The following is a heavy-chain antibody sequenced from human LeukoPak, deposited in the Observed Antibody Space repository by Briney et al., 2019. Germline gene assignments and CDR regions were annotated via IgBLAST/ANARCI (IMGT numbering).Heavy chain of an antibody. D-gene: IGHD5-24*01. J-gene: IGHJ3*02. CDR3: ARDRGNIEMEDAFDI. CDR2: INWNGGST. Sequence: GSLRLSCAASGFTFDDYGMSWVRQAPGKGLEWVSGINWNGGSTGYADSVKGRFTISRDNAENSLYLQMNSLRAEDTALYHCARDRGNIEMEDAFDIRGQGTMVTVSS. V-gene: IGHV3-20*01. CDR1: GFTFDDYG.